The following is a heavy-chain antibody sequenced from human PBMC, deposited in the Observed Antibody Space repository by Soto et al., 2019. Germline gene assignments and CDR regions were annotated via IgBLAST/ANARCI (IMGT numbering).Heavy chain of an antibody. CDR2: IYWNSNGI. D-gene: IGHD2-21*02. J-gene: IGHJ4*02. V-gene: IGHV3-9*02. CDR1: GFTSNDHA. Sequence: GGSLRLSCAASGFTSNDHAMHWVRQAPGKGPEWVSGIYWNSNGIDYADSVKGRFTISRDNARNSLYLQMNSLRPEDTALYYCTKDQTAGGLDYWGQGTLVTVSS. CDR3: TKDQTAGGLDY.